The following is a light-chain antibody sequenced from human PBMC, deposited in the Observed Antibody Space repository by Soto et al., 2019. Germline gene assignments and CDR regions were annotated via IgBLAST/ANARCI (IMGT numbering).Light chain of an antibody. CDR3: SSFTTTSTLV. V-gene: IGLV2-14*01. Sequence: QSVLTQPASVSGSPGQSITISCTGTSSDVGEFDYVSWYQQHPGKAPKLIIYEVSHRPSGVSDRFSGSKSGNTASLTISGLQAEDEADYHCSSFTTTSTLVFGGGTKVTVL. CDR2: EVS. J-gene: IGLJ3*02. CDR1: SSDVGEFDY.